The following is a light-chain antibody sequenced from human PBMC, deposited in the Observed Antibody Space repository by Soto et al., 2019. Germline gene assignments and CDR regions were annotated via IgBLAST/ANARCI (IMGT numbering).Light chain of an antibody. CDR2: AAS. CDR1: QGISSY. V-gene: IGKV1-9*01. Sequence: IQLTQSPSSLSASVGDRVTITCRASQGISSYLAWYQQKPGKAPKLLINAASTLQSGVPSRFIGSGSGTDFSITISSLQPEDFATYYCQQLNSYPHTFGQGTKLEIK. CDR3: QQLNSYPHT. J-gene: IGKJ2*01.